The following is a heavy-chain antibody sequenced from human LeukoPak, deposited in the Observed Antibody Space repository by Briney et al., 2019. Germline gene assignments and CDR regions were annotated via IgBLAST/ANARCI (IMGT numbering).Heavy chain of an antibody. J-gene: IGHJ5*02. V-gene: IGHV4-31*03. CDR3: ARGSPAYGGNFWFDP. CDR1: GGSISSGGYY. Sequence: SETLSLTCTVSGGSISSGGYYWCWIRQHPGKGLEWIGYIYYSGSTYYNPSLKSRVTISVDTSKNQFSLKLSSVTAADTAVYYCARGSPAYGGNFWFDPWGQGTLVTVSS. CDR2: IYYSGST. D-gene: IGHD4-23*01.